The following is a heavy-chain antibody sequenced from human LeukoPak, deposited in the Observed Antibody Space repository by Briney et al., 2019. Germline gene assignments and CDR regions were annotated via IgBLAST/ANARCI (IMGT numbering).Heavy chain of an antibody. CDR1: GYSFTNYW. Sequence: GESLKISCKDSGYSFTNYWIGWVRQMPGRGLEWMGIIYPGDPDTRYSPSFQGQVTISADKSINTAYLQWSSLKASGTAMYYCARPLAYCGGNCYRTFDIWGQGTMVTVSS. CDR3: ARPLAYCGGNCYRTFDI. CDR2: IYPGDPDT. D-gene: IGHD2-21*01. V-gene: IGHV5-51*01. J-gene: IGHJ3*02.